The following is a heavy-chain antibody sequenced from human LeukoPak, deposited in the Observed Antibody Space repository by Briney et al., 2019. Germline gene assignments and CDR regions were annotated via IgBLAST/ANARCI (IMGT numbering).Heavy chain of an antibody. CDR2: IIPILGIA. V-gene: IGHV1-69*04. CDR1: GATFSSYT. CDR3: ARDGPGDAFDI. Sequence: GASVKVSCKASGATFSSYTISWVRQAPGQGLEWMGRIIPILGIANYAQKFQGRVTITADKSTSTAYMELSSLRSEDTAVYYCARDGPGDAFDIWGQGTMITVSS. J-gene: IGHJ3*02. D-gene: IGHD3-10*01.